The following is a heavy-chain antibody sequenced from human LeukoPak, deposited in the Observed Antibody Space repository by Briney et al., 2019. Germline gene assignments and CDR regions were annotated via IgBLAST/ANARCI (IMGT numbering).Heavy chain of an antibody. D-gene: IGHD3-10*01. CDR2: ISWNSGSI. J-gene: IGHJ4*02. V-gene: IGHV3-9*01. Sequence: GGSLRLSCAASGFTFDDYAMHWVRQAPGKGLEWVSGISWNSGSIGYADSVKGRFTISRDDAKNTLYLQMHTLSADDTAVYFCARGYGSGSYLDNWGQGTLVTVSS. CDR1: GFTFDDYA. CDR3: ARGYGSGSYLDN.